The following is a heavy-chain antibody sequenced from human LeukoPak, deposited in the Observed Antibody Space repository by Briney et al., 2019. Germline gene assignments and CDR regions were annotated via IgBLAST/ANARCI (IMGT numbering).Heavy chain of an antibody. D-gene: IGHD6-13*01. V-gene: IGHV3-48*02. J-gene: IGHJ4*02. Sequence: GGSLRLSCAASGFTFRNTWMNWVRQAPGKGLEWVSYISSSSGTIYYADSVKGRFTTSRDNAKNSLYLQMNNLRDEDTAVYYCARGGSSCFDSWGQGTLVTVSS. CDR2: ISSSSGTI. CDR1: GFTFRNTW. CDR3: ARGGSSCFDS.